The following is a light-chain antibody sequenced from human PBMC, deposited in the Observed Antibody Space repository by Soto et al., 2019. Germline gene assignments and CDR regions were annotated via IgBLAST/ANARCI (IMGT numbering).Light chain of an antibody. J-gene: IGKJ4*01. CDR1: QSVRSSY. Sequence: EIVLTQSPGTLSLSPGERATLSCRASQSVRSSYLAWFQQRPGQAPRLLIYGASFRDTGIPDRFSGSGSGTDFTLTINRLEPEDFAVYYCQQCGSSPLTFGGGTKVEIK. CDR2: GAS. V-gene: IGKV3-20*01. CDR3: QQCGSSPLT.